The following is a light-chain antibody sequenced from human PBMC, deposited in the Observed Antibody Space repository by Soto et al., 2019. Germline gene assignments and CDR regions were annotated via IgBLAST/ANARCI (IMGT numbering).Light chain of an antibody. CDR1: QSVLYSSNNKNY. CDR2: WAS. J-gene: IGKJ1*01. CDR3: QQYYSTWT. V-gene: IGKV4-1*01. Sequence: DIVMTQTPDSLAVSLGERATMNWKSSQSVLYSSNNKNYLAWYQQKPGQPPKLLMYWASTRESGVPDRFSGSGSETDFTLTISSLQAEDVAVYYCQQYYSTWTFGQGTKVDI.